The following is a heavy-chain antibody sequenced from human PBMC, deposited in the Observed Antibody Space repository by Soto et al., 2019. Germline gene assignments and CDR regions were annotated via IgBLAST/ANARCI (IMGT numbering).Heavy chain of an antibody. D-gene: IGHD2-8*01. J-gene: IGHJ6*02. CDR3: ARDIMGTNYYYYGMDV. CDR1: GGSISSYY. V-gene: IGHV4-59*01. CDR2: IYYSGST. Sequence: QVQLQESGPGLVKPSETLSLTCTVSGGSISSYYWSWIRQPPGKGLEWIGYIYYSGSTNYNPSLKSRVTISVDTSKNQSSLKLSSVTAADTAVYYCARDIMGTNYYYYGMDVWGQGTTVTVSS.